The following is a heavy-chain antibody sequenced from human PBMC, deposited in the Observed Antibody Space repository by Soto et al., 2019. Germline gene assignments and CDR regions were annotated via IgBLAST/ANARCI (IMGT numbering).Heavy chain of an antibody. V-gene: IGHV4-59*01. CDR2: IYYSGST. CDR1: GGSISSYY. CDR3: ARDRRPAMVSYFDY. Sequence: PSETLSLTCTVSGGSISSYYWSWIRQPPGKGLEWIGYIYYSGSTNYNPSLKSRVTISVDTSKNQFSLKLSSVTAADTAVYYCARDRRPAMVSYFDYWGQGTLVTVSS. D-gene: IGHD5-18*01. J-gene: IGHJ4*02.